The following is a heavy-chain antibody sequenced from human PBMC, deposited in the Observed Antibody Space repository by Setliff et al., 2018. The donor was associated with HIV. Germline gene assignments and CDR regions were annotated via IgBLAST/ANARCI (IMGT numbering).Heavy chain of an antibody. CDR2: MNPNSGNT. Sequence: ASVKVSCKASGYTFTSYDINWVRQATGQGLEWMGWMNPNSGNTGYAQKFQGRVIMTRNTSISTAYMELSSLRSEGTAVYYCARGRYYYDSSGYRAFDIWGQGTMVTVSS. CDR3: ARGRYYYDSSGYRAFDI. D-gene: IGHD3-22*01. V-gene: IGHV1-8*02. CDR1: GYTFTSYD. J-gene: IGHJ3*02.